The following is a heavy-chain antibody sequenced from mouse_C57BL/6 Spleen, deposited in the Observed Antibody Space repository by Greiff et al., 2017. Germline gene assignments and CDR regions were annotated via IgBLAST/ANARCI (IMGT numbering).Heavy chain of an antibody. CDR2: INYDGSST. D-gene: IGHD3-2*02. V-gene: IGHV5-16*01. CDR1: GFTFSDYY. CDR3: ARLDSSGPFDY. J-gene: IGHJ2*01. Sequence: EVMLVESEGGLVQPGSSMKLSCTASGFTFSDYYMAWVRQVPEKGLEWVANINYDGSSTYYLDSLKSRFIISRDNAKNILYLQMSSLKSEDTATYYCARLDSSGPFDYWGQGTTLTVSS.